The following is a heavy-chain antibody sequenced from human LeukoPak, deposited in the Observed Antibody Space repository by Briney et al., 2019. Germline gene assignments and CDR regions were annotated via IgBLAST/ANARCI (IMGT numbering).Heavy chain of an antibody. V-gene: IGHV4-4*09. CDR1: GGSFSGYY. CDR2: IYTSGST. D-gene: IGHD1-1*01. Sequence: PSETLSLTCAVYGGSFSGYYWSWIRQPPGKGLEWIGYIYTSGSTNYNPSLKSRVTISVDTSKNQFSLKLISVTSADTAVYYCARLDDSWFDPWGQGPLVTVSS. J-gene: IGHJ5*02. CDR3: ARLDDSWFDP.